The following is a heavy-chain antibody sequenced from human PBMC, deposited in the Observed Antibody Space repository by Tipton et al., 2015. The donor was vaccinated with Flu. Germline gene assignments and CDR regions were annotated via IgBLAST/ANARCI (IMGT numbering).Heavy chain of an antibody. V-gene: IGHV1-18*01. CDR2: ISAYTGNT. CDR3: ARDMPQGVVVIPPAKRFDF. D-gene: IGHD3-16*02. CDR1: GYTFTRYG. J-gene: IGHJ4*02. Sequence: QVQLVQSGAEVKKPGASVYVSCKASGYTFTRYGISWVRQAPGRGLEWMGWISAYTGNTNYAQKFRGRITLTTDTSTSTAFMELRSLRSDDTAVYYCARDMPQGVVVIPPAKRFDFWGQGTLVTVSS.